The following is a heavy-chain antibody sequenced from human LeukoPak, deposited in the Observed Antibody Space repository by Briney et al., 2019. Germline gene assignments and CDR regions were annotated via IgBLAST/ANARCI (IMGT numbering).Heavy chain of an antibody. V-gene: IGHV3-30*03. J-gene: IGHJ6*02. Sequence: GRSLRLSCAASGFTFSSYGMHWVRQAPGKGLEWVAVISYDGSNKYYADSVKGRFTISRDNSKNTLYLQMNSLRAEDTAVYYCARGGLGVGATWENYGMDVWGQGTTVTVSS. CDR1: GFTFSSYG. D-gene: IGHD1-26*01. CDR2: ISYDGSNK. CDR3: ARGGLGVGATWENYGMDV.